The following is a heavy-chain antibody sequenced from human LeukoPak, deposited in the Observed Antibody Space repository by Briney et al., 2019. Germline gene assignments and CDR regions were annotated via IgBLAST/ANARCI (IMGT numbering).Heavy chain of an antibody. CDR1: GYTFTNYD. CDR2: MNPNSGNT. D-gene: IGHD4-17*01. V-gene: IGHV1-8*01. J-gene: IGHJ4*02. Sequence: ASVKVSCKASGYTFTNYDINWVRQATGQGLEWMGWMNPNSGNTGYAQKFQGRVTMTRNTSISTAYMELSSLRSDDTAVYYCASLGGGSTVTTYLNYWGQGTLVTVSS. CDR3: ASLGGGSTVTTYLNY.